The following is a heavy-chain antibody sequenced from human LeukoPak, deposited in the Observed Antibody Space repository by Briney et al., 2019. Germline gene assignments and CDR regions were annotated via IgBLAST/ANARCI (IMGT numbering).Heavy chain of an antibody. CDR3: ARMAGGYYDSSGLDY. CDR1: GFTFSSYW. V-gene: IGHV3-74*01. CDR2: INSDGSST. Sequence: PARSLTLACVASGFTFSSYWMHWVRQAPAKGLAWLSRINSDGSSTYYADSVKGRFTISRDNAKNTLYLQMNSLRADDTAVYYCARMAGGYYDSSGLDYWGQGTLVTVSS. J-gene: IGHJ4*02. D-gene: IGHD3-22*01.